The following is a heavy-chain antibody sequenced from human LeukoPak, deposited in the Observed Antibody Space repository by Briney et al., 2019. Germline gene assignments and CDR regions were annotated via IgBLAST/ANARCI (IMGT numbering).Heavy chain of an antibody. CDR2: IYLGDSDT. D-gene: IGHD3-10*01. CDR3: ARPFDYYGSGSYYTHFDY. CDR1: GYSFTSYW. Sequence: GESLKISCKGSGYSFTSYWIGWVRQMPGKGLERMGIIYLGDSDTRYSPSFQGQVTISADKSISTAYLQWSSLKASDTAMYYCARPFDYYGSGSYYTHFDYWGQGTLVTVSS. V-gene: IGHV5-51*01. J-gene: IGHJ4*02.